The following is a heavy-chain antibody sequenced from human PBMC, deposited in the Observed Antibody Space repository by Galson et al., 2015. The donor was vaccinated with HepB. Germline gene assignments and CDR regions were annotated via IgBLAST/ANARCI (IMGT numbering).Heavy chain of an antibody. J-gene: IGHJ4*02. Sequence: SLRLSCAASGFTFTRYSMNWVRQAPGKGPEWVSYIDGSSATIYYADSVKGRFTISRDDAKNSVYLHMASLRAEDSAVYYCARATRVTPFDYWGQGTLVTVSS. CDR2: IDGSSATI. CDR3: ARATRVTPFDY. D-gene: IGHD4-17*01. CDR1: GFTFTRYS. V-gene: IGHV3-48*01.